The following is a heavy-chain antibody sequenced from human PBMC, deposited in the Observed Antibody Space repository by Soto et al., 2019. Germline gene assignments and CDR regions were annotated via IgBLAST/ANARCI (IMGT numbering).Heavy chain of an antibody. CDR2: IYYSGST. CDR3: ASSSDYVWGSYRYPPGY. V-gene: IGHV4-59*08. CDR1: GGSISSYY. Sequence: SETLSLTCTVSGGSISSYYWSWIRQPPGKGLEWIGYIYYSGSTNYNPSLKSRVTISVDTSKNQFSLKLSSVTAADTAVYYCASSSDYVWGSYRYPPGYWGQGTLVTVSS. D-gene: IGHD3-16*02. J-gene: IGHJ4*02.